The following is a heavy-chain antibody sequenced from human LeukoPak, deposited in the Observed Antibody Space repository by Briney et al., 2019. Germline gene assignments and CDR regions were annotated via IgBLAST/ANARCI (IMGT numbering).Heavy chain of an antibody. CDR2: IYYSGSA. J-gene: IGHJ3*02. Sequence: SETLSLTCTVSGGSINYYYWSWIRQPPGKGLEWIGYIYYSGSANYNPSLKGRVSISVDTSKNHFSLKLSSVTAADTVVYYCARATQGAFDIWGQGTMVTVSS. CDR1: GGSINYYY. CDR3: ARATQGAFDI. V-gene: IGHV4-59*01.